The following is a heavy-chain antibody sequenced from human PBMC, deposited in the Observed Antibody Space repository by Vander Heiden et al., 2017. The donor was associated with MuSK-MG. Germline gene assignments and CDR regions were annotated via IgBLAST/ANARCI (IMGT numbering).Heavy chain of an antibody. J-gene: IGHJ6*02. CDR2: ISSSSSTI. D-gene: IGHD6-19*01. Sequence: EVQLVESGGGLVQPGGSLRLSCAASGFPFSSYSMNWVRQAPGKGLEWVSYISSSSSTIYYADSVKGRFTISRDNAKNSLYLQMNSLRDEDTAVYYCAREEQWLVLYYGMDVWGQGTTVTVSS. CDR1: GFPFSSYS. V-gene: IGHV3-48*02. CDR3: AREEQWLVLYYGMDV.